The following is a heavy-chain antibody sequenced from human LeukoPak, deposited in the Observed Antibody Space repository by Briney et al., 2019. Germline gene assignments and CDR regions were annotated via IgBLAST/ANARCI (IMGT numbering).Heavy chain of an antibody. Sequence: PGGSLRLSCAASGFTLSGYDLHWVRQGAGKGLEWVSTIGAAGDTYYADSVRGRFTISRENAKHSLYLQMNSLRGGDTAVYYCARENVLAVAANYYYGMDVWGQGTTVSVSS. CDR3: ARENVLAVAANYYYGMDV. CDR2: IGAAGDT. D-gene: IGHD6-19*01. CDR1: GFTLSGYD. J-gene: IGHJ6*02. V-gene: IGHV3-13*04.